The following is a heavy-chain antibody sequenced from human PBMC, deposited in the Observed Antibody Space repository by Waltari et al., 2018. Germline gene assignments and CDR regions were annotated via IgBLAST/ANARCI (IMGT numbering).Heavy chain of an antibody. V-gene: IGHV3-48*03. J-gene: IGHJ4*02. Sequence: EVQLVESGGGLVQPGGSLRLSCAASGFTFSSYEMNWVRQAPGKGLEGVSYISTSGSPIYNADSVKGRFTISRDNAKNSLYLQMNSLRAEDTAVYYCARVWGVTTSDHWGQGTLVTVSS. CDR1: GFTFSSYE. D-gene: IGHD3-22*01. CDR3: ARVWGVTTSDH. CDR2: ISTSGSPI.